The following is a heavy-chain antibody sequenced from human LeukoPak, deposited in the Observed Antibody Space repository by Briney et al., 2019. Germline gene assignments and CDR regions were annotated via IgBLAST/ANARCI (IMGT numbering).Heavy chain of an antibody. D-gene: IGHD3-10*01. CDR3: ARHLIGSGSYYTAGY. J-gene: IGHJ4*02. Sequence: ASVKVSCKASGYTFTSYYMHWVRQAPGQGLEWMGIINPSGGSTSYAQKFQGRVTMTRDTSTSTVYMELSSLRSEDTAVYYCARHLIGSGSYYTAGYWGQGTLVTVSS. CDR1: GYTFTSYY. V-gene: IGHV1-46*01. CDR2: INPSGGST.